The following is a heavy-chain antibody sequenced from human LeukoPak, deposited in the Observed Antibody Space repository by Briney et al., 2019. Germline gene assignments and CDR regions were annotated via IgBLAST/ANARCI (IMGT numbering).Heavy chain of an antibody. CDR1: GGSVSSGSYY. CDR2: IYYSGST. CDR3: ARGGFCSGGTCRFDY. Sequence: SETLSLTCTVSGGSVSSGSYYWSWIRQPPGKGLEWIGYIYYSGSTNYNPPLKSRVTISVDTSKNQFSLKLSSVTAADTAVFYCARGGFCSGGTCRFDYWGQGTLVTVSA. J-gene: IGHJ4*02. V-gene: IGHV4-61*01. D-gene: IGHD2-15*01.